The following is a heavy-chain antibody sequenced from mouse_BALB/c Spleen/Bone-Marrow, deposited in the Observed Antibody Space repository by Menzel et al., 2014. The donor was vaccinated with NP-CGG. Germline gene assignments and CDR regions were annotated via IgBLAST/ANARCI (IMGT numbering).Heavy chain of an antibody. V-gene: IGHV4-1*02. CDR1: GFDFRRYW. Sequence: VQLQQSGGGLVQPGGSLKLSCAASGFDFRRYWMSWVRQAPGKGLEWIGEINPDSSTINYTPSLKDKFTISRDNAKNTLYLQMTKVRSEDTALYYCARLNYYGNLFVWGAGTTVTVSS. CDR2: INPDSSTI. J-gene: IGHJ1*01. CDR3: ARLNYYGNLFV. D-gene: IGHD1-1*01.